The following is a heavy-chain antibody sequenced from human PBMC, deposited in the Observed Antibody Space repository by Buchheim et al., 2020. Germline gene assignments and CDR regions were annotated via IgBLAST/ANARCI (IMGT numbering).Heavy chain of an antibody. CDR3: ARDQSNYSDGMDV. D-gene: IGHD4-11*01. V-gene: IGHV3-30-3*01. Sequence: QVQLVESGGGVVQPGRSLRLSCAASGFTFSSYAMHWVRQAPGKGLEWVAVISYDGSNKYYADSVKGRFTISRDNYKNTLYLQMNSLRAEDTAVYYCARDQSNYSDGMDVWGQGTT. CDR2: ISYDGSNK. J-gene: IGHJ6*02. CDR1: GFTFSSYA.